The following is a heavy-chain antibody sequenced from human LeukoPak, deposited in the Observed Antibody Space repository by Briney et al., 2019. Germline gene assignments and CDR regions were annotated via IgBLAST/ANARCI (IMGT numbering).Heavy chain of an antibody. V-gene: IGHV3-23*05. CDR1: GFTFSSFA. CDR2: IYGSNNNT. CDR3: AKGISGSCYTGLGF. D-gene: IGHD2-2*02. J-gene: IGHJ4*02. Sequence: GGSLRLSCAASGFTFSSFAMGWVRLAPGKGPQWISCIYGSNNNTYYTDSVTGRFTISRDNSKTTLFLQMNSLRAEDTAVYYCAKGISGSCYTGLGFWGQGTLVTVSS.